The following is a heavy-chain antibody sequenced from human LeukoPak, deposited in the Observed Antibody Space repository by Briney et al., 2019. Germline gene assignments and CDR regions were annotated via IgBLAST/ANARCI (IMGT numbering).Heavy chain of an antibody. V-gene: IGHV5-10-1*01. CDR3: ARPDCSGGDCYLLIY. Sequence: GESLKISCKGSGYRFTNYWISWVRPMPGKGLEWMGKIDPSDSYTTYSPSFQGHVTISADKSISTAYLQWSSLKASDTAMYYCARPDCSGGDCYLLIYWGQGTLVTVSS. J-gene: IGHJ4*02. CDR2: IDPSDSYT. CDR1: GYRFTNYW. D-gene: IGHD2-21*01.